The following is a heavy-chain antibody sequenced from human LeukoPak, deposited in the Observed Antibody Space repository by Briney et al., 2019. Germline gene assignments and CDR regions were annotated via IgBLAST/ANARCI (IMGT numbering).Heavy chain of an antibody. J-gene: IGHJ4*02. CDR1: GFTFSSYS. Sequence: PGGSLRLSCAASGFTFSSYSMNWVRQAPGKGLEWVSSISSSSTYIYYADSVEGRFTISRDNAKNSLYLQMKSLRAEDTAVYYCARADFWSGYWGQGTLVTVSS. CDR3: ARADFWSGY. V-gene: IGHV3-21*01. D-gene: IGHD3-3*01. CDR2: ISSSSTYI.